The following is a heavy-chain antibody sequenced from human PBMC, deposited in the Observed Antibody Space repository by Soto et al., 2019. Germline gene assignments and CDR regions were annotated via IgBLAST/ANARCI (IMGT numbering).Heavy chain of an antibody. Sequence: PWGSLRLSCSASGFNFNIYTINWVRQAPGKRLEWLSSISSSGYIFSTDSVRGRFTISRDNAKNSVYLQINSLRAEDTAVYFCARDCSGGSCYPGMDVWGQGPTVTVSS. CDR2: ISSSGYI. V-gene: IGHV3-21*01. CDR1: GFNFNIYT. D-gene: IGHD2-15*01. J-gene: IGHJ6*02. CDR3: ARDCSGGSCYPGMDV.